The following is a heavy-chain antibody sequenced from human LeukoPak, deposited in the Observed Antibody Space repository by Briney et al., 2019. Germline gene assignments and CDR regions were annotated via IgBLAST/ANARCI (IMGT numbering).Heavy chain of an antibody. D-gene: IGHD5-18*01. CDR1: GFTFSSYG. CDR3: AKDGERYSYGYWYFDL. CDR2: IWYDGSNK. J-gene: IGHJ2*01. Sequence: PGGSLRLSCAASGFTFSSYGMHWVRQAPGKGLEWVAVIWYDGSNKYYADSVKGRFTISRDNSKNTLYLQMNSLRAEDTAAYYCAKDGERYSYGYWYFDLWGRGALVTVSS. V-gene: IGHV3-33*06.